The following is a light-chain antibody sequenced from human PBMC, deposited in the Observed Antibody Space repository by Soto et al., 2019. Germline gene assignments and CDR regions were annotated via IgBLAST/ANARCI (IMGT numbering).Light chain of an antibody. CDR1: QSVSSCY. CDR2: GAS. J-gene: IGKJ4*01. Sequence: EIVLTQSPGTLSLSRGERAALSCRASQSVSSCYLAWYQQKPGQAPKLLIYGASRRATGTPDRFSGSGSGTDFTLTISRLEPEDLAVYYCQQYGSSPLTFGGGTKVEIK. V-gene: IGKV3-20*01. CDR3: QQYGSSPLT.